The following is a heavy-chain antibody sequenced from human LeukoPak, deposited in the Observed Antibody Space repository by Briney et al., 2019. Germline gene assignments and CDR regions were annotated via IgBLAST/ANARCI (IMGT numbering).Heavy chain of an antibody. CDR1: GGSVSSSNYY. Sequence: SETLSLTCTDSGGSVSSSNYYWGWIRQSPGKGLELIGTVYYSGSTYYNPSLKSRVIISVDTSKNQFSLKLSSVTAADTAVYYCARLSFGMDVWGQGTTVTVSS. CDR2: VYYSGST. J-gene: IGHJ6*02. CDR3: ARLSFGMDV. D-gene: IGHD2/OR15-2a*01. V-gene: IGHV4-39*01.